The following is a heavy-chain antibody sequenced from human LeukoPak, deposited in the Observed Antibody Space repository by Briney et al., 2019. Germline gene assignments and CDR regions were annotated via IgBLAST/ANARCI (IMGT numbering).Heavy chain of an antibody. CDR2: IYSGGST. Sequence: PGGSLRLSCAASGFTVSSNYMSWVRQAPGKGLEWVAVIYSGGSTYYADSVKGRFTISRDNSKNTLYLQMNSLRAEDTAVYYCARDPSGRRSYYYMDVWGKGTTVTVSS. CDR3: ARDPSGRRSYYYMDV. J-gene: IGHJ6*03. V-gene: IGHV3-53*05. D-gene: IGHD5-12*01. CDR1: GFTVSSNY.